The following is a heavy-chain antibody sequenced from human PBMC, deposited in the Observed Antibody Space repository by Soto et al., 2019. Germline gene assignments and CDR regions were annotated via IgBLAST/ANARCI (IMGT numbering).Heavy chain of an antibody. CDR1: GFTFSSYA. D-gene: IGHD6-13*01. CDR3: AREYSSSPGY. CDR2: ISYDGSNK. V-gene: IGHV3-30-3*01. Sequence: QVQLVESGGGVVQPGRSLRLSCAASGFTFSSYAMHWVRQAPGKGLEWVAVISYDGSNKYYADSVKGRFTISRDNSKNTLYLQMNSLRAEDTAVYYCAREYSSSPGYWGQGTLVTVSS. J-gene: IGHJ4*02.